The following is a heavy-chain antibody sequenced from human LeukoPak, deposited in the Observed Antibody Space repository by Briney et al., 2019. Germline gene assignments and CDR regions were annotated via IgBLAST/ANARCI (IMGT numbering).Heavy chain of an antibody. V-gene: IGHV3-21*01. Sequence: PGGSLRLSCAASGFSFTSYTINWVRQPPGRGLEWVSSISSTSKSIHYADSLKGRFTVSRDNAKNSLYLQVNNLRAEDTAVYYCARWGGTYYVAAFDIWGQGTTVTVSS. CDR1: GFSFTSYT. J-gene: IGHJ3*02. CDR3: ARWGGTYYVAAFDI. D-gene: IGHD1-26*01. CDR2: ISSTSKSI.